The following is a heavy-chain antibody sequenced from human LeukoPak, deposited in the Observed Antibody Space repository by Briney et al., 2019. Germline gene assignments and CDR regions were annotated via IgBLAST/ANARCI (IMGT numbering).Heavy chain of an antibody. Sequence: GGSLRLSCAASGFTFSSYGMGWVRQAPGKGLEWVSAISGSGGSTYYADSVKGRFTISRDNSKNTLYLQMNSLRAEDTAVYYCARRAKVYSSSRYYFDYWGQGTPVTVSS. J-gene: IGHJ4*02. CDR2: ISGSGGST. V-gene: IGHV3-23*01. CDR1: GFTFSSYG. CDR3: ARRAKVYSSSRYYFDY. D-gene: IGHD6-13*01.